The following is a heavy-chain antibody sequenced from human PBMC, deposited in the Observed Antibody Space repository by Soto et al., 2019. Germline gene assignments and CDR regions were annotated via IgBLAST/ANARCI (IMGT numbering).Heavy chain of an antibody. D-gene: IGHD6-13*01. CDR3: ATLVAVPGKFDY. V-gene: IGHV4-4*02. J-gene: IGHJ4*02. CDR2: IYHSGST. CDR1: GVSISSPDW. Sequence: SETLSLTCAVSGVSISSPDWWSWVRQPPGKGLEWIGEIYHSGSTNYNPSLKSRVTISVDKSKNQFSLKLSSVTAADTAVYYCATLVAVPGKFDYWVQGTLVTVSS.